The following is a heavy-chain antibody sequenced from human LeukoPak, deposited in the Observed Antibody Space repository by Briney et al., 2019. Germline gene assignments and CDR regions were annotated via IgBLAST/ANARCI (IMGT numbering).Heavy chain of an antibody. CDR1: GFTFSSYA. V-gene: IGHV3-23*01. CDR2: ISGSGGIS. Sequence: PGGSLRLSCAASGFTFSSYAMSWVRQAPGKGLEWVSAISGSGGISYYVDSVKGRFIISRDNSKNTLYLQMNSLRAEDTAVYYCAKLPGESGSYYRNWFDPWGQGTLVTVSS. J-gene: IGHJ5*02. D-gene: IGHD3-10*01. CDR3: AKLPGESGSYYRNWFDP.